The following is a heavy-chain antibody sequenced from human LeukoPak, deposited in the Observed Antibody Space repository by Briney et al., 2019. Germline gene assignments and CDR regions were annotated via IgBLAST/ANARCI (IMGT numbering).Heavy chain of an antibody. CDR3: ARSGSSSWHKIAFDI. J-gene: IGHJ3*02. D-gene: IGHD6-13*01. V-gene: IGHV1-2*02. Sequence: ASVKVSCKASGYTFTDYYVHWVRQAPGQGLEWMGGTNPNSGGTNYAQKFQGTVTMTRDTSISTAYMELSRLRSDDTAVYYCARSGSSSWHKIAFDIWGQGTMVTVSS. CDR1: GYTFTDYY. CDR2: TNPNSGGT.